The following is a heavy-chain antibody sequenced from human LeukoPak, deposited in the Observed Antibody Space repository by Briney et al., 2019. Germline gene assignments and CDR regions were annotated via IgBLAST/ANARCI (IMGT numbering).Heavy chain of an antibody. CDR1: GGSISSYY. CDR3: ARVRYGDYGGFDFDY. J-gene: IGHJ4*02. CDR2: IYYSGST. V-gene: IGHV4-59*12. Sequence: SSETLSLTCTVSGGSISSYYWSWIRQPPGKGLEWIGYIYYSGSTNYNPSLKSRVTISVDTSKNQFSLKLSSVTAADTAVYYCARVRYGDYGGFDFDYWGQGTLVTVSS. D-gene: IGHD4-17*01.